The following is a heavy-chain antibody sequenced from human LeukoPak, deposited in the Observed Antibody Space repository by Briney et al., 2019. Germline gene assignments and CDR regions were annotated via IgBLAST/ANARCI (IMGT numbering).Heavy chain of an antibody. CDR1: GGSISSGDYP. J-gene: IGHJ4*02. CDR3: ARGFYGSGSQFDY. V-gene: IGHV4-30-2*01. CDR2: IFHTGHT. D-gene: IGHD3-10*01. Sequence: SETLSLTCAVSGGSISSGDYPWSWIRQPPGKGLEWIGYIFHTGHTSYNPSHKSRVTISVDMSKNQLSLKLSSVTAADTAVYYCARGFYGSGSQFDYWGQGTLVTVSS.